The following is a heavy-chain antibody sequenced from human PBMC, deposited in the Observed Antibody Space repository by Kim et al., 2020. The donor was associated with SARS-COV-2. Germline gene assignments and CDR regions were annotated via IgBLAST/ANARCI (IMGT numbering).Heavy chain of an antibody. CDR2: YK. V-gene: IGHV6-1*01. J-gene: IGHJ4*02. D-gene: IGHD1-1*01. Sequence: YKYYSASVKSRITISPDTSKTQFSLQLNSVTPEDTAVYYCTRSRTGAHDYWGQGTLVTVSS. CDR3: TRSRTGAHDY.